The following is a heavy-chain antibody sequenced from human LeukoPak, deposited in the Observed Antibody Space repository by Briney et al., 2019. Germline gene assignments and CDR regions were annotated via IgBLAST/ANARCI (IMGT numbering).Heavy chain of an antibody. CDR2: ITYDGSNE. Sequence: GRSLRLSCAASGFTFSSFVMHWVRQAPGKGLEWVALITYDGSNEYYAGSVKGRFTISRDNAKNSLFLQMNSLRAEDTAVYYCARGKYSSGWFDYWGQGTLVTVSS. D-gene: IGHD6-19*01. CDR1: GFTFSSFV. J-gene: IGHJ4*02. CDR3: ARGKYSSGWFDY. V-gene: IGHV3-30-3*01.